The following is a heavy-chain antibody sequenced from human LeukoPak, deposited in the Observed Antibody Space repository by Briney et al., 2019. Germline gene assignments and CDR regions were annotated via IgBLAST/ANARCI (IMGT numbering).Heavy chain of an antibody. CDR2: IYYSGST. D-gene: IGHD3-16*02. V-gene: IGHV4-59*08. CDR3: VRQITFGGVIAPPGY. J-gene: IGHJ4*02. Sequence: SETLSLTCTVSGGSISSYYWSWIRQPPGKGLEWIGYIYYSGSTYYNPSLKSRVTISVDTSKNQFSLKLTSVTAADTAVYYCVRQITFGGVIAPPGYWGQGTLVTVSS. CDR1: GGSISSYY.